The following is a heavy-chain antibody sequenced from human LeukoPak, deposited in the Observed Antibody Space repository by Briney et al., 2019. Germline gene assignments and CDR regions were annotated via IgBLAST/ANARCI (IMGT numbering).Heavy chain of an antibody. D-gene: IGHD2-2*01. V-gene: IGHV3-53*01. Sequence: PGGSLRLSCAVSGFTVSSNYMSWVRQAPGKGLEWVSIIYNNGSTYYADSVKGRFTISRDNSKNTLYFQMNSLRAEDTAVYYCARGVVPAAADAFDIWGQGTMVIVSS. CDR3: ARGVVPAAADAFDI. CDR1: GFTVSSNY. CDR2: IYNNGST. J-gene: IGHJ3*02.